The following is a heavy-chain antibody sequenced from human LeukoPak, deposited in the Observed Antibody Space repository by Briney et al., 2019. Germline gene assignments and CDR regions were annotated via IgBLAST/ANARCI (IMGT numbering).Heavy chain of an antibody. V-gene: IGHV3-74*01. Sequence: GGSLRLSCAASVFTFSNYWMHWVRQAPGKGLVWVSRINTDGSSTDYADSVKGRFTISRDNAKNTLYLQMNSLRAEDTAVYYCASDLDGYRSGNGAWGQGTLVTVSS. J-gene: IGHJ5*02. CDR1: VFTFSNYW. CDR3: ASDLDGYRSGNGA. CDR2: INTDGSST. D-gene: IGHD5-12*01.